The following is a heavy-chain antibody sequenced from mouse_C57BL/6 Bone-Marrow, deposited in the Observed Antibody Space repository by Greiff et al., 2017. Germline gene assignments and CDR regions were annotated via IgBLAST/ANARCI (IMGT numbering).Heavy chain of an antibody. CDR1: EYEFPSHD. CDR2: INSDGGST. Sequence: EVQLQESGGGLVQPGESLKLSCEFHEYEFPSHDMSWVRKTPEKRLELVAAINSDGGSTYYPDTMEGRFIISRDNTKKTLYLQMSSLRSEDTALYYWTRHSYGYFDVWGTGTTVTVSS. CDR3: TRHSYGYFDV. J-gene: IGHJ1*03. V-gene: IGHV5-2*01.